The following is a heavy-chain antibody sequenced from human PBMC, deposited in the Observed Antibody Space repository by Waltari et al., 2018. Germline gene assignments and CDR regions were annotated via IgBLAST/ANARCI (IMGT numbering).Heavy chain of an antibody. CDR1: GFTFSNHA. J-gene: IGHJ6*02. CDR3: AKPAIVGNTAHFYGFDV. D-gene: IGHD5-18*01. Sequence: EVQLLESGGGLVQPGGSLRLSCAASGFTFSNHAMTWVRQAPGKGLEWVLSISGPGGSTYYADSVEGRFTISRDNSHNTVYLQMNSLGVGDSALYFCAKPAIVGNTAHFYGFDVWGQGTTVTVSS. CDR2: ISGPGGST. V-gene: IGHV3-23*01.